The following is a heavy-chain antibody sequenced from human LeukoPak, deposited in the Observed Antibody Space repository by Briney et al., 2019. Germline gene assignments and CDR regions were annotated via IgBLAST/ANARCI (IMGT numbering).Heavy chain of an antibody. J-gene: IGHJ4*02. CDR1: GGSISSSSYY. CDR2: IYYRGST. D-gene: IGHD5-12*01. V-gene: IGHV4-39*07. CDR3: ARDYGASGYDPIIDY. Sequence: SETLSLTCTVSGGSISSSSYYWGWIRQPPGKGLEWIGTIYYRGSTYYNPSLKSRVTISVDTSKNQFSLKLSSVTAADTAVYYCARDYGASGYDPIIDYWGQGTLVTVSS.